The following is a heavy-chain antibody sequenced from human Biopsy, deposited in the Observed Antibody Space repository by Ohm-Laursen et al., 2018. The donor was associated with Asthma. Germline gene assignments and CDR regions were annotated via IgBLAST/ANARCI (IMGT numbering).Heavy chain of an antibody. CDR1: GDAMSTSGSY. D-gene: IGHD6-6*01. Sequence: GTLSLTWIVSGDAMSTSGSYWGWIRQSPGKGLEWIGSIYYSGRTYYNPSLESRVTISADKSKNHFSLKGTSVTAADTAVYYCARAVSSSSYWYFDLWGRGDLVTVSS. J-gene: IGHJ2*01. CDR3: ARAVSSSSYWYFDL. CDR2: IYYSGRT. V-gene: IGHV4-39*02.